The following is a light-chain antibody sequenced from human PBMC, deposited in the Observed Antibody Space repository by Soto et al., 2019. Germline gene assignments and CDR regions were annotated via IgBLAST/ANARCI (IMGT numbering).Light chain of an antibody. V-gene: IGKV3-20*01. CDR3: QQYVTSGT. J-gene: IGKJ1*01. CDR2: GAS. CDR1: QSVSNSY. Sequence: EIVLTQSPGTLSLSPGERATLSCRASQSVSNSYLAWYQQKPGQSPRLLIYGASSRATGIPDRFSGSGSGTDFTLTISRLEPEDFAVYYCQQYVTSGTFGQGTKVEIK.